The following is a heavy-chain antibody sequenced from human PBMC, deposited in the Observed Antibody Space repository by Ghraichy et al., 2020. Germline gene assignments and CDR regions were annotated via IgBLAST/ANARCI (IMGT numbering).Heavy chain of an antibody. CDR1: GFTFSNYW. CDR2: INSDGSST. V-gene: IGHV3-74*01. D-gene: IGHD5-18*01. J-gene: IGHJ4*02. Sequence: GGSLRLSCAASGFTFSNYWMHWVRQDPGKGLLWVSRINSDGSSTAYADSVKGRFTISRDNAKGTLYLQMNSLRAEDTAVYYCARLYGYYDSFDYWGQGAPVTVSS. CDR3: ARLYGYYDSFDY.